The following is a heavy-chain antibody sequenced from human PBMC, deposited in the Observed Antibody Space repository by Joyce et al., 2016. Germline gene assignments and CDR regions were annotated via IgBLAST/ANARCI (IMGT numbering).Heavy chain of an antibody. CDR3: ARENGLGYCSSANCYFDY. Sequence: QVQLVHSGAEVKKPGASVKVSCKASGYTFSDYYMHWVRQAPGQGLELRGWINPTSGATKYAQMFQGRVTITRDRSINTAYMELSGLTSDDTAVYYCARENGLGYCSSANCYFDYWGQGTLVTVSS. D-gene: IGHD2-2*01. CDR1: GYTFSDYY. CDR2: INPTSGAT. J-gene: IGHJ4*02. V-gene: IGHV1-2*02.